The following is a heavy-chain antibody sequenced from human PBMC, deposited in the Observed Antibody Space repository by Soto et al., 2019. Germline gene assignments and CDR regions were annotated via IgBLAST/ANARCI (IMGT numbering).Heavy chain of an antibody. V-gene: IGHV3-23*01. J-gene: IGHJ1*01. D-gene: IGHD5-12*01. CDR1: GYSFNSYA. Sequence: EVQLLESGGGLVLPGGSLRLACAASGYSFNSYAMVWVRQASGKGLEWVSVISARGGSSYFADSVKGRFTISRDNAENALSPQTNNFRAEARGTDFWARLANEYSAALDKGGQST. CDR2: ISARGGSS. CDR3: ARLANEYSAALDK.